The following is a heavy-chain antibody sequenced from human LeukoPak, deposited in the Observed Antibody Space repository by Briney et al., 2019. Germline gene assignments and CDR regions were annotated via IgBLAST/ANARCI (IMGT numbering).Heavy chain of an antibody. D-gene: IGHD3-22*01. J-gene: IGHJ4*02. Sequence: PSETLSLTCTVSGGSVSGHYWTWIRQPPGKGLEWIGYIYDIGSTTYNPSLKSRVTISVDTSKNQFSLKLSSVTAADTAVYYCARESDSNYYDSSGSVGYWGQGTLVTVSS. CDR1: GGSVSGHY. CDR3: ARESDSNYYDSSGSVGY. V-gene: IGHV4-59*02. CDR2: IYDIGST.